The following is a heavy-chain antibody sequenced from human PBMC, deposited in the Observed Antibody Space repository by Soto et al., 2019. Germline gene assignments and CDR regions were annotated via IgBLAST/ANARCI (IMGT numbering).Heavy chain of an antibody. CDR3: ARVPKGQLWTFDY. CDR2: ISYDGSDK. J-gene: IGHJ4*02. Sequence: GGSLRLSCAASGFTFSSYAMHWVRQAPGKGLEWVALISYDGSDKDYADSVKGRFTISRDNSRNTLFLQMNSLRAEDTAVYYCARVPKGQLWTFDYWGQGTLVTVSS. D-gene: IGHD5-18*01. CDR1: GFTFSSYA. V-gene: IGHV3-30-3*01.